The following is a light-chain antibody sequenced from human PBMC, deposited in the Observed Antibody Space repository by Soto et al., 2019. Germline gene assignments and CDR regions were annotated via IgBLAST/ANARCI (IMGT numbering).Light chain of an antibody. CDR3: QQYFNTPYT. J-gene: IGKJ2*01. CDR1: QSILYSSNSKNY. Sequence: DIVMTQSPDSLAVSRGERATINCKSSQSILYSSNSKNYVAWYQQKPGQPPKLLIYWASTRESGVPDRFSGSGSGTDFTLTISSLQAEDVAVYYCQQYFNTPYTFGQGTKLQIK. CDR2: WAS. V-gene: IGKV4-1*01.